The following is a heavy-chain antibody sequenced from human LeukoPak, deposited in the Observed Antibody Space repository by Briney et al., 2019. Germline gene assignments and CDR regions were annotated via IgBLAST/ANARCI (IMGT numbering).Heavy chain of an antibody. V-gene: IGHV5-51*01. CDR1: GYSFTSYW. Sequence: PGESMQISCKGSGYSFTSYWIGWVRQLPGKGMEWMGIIYPGDSDTRYSPSFQGQVTISADKSISTAYLQWSSMKASDTAMYYCARQAGSTSSAIDYWGQGTLVTVSS. CDR3: ARQAGSTSSAIDY. CDR2: IYPGDSDT. J-gene: IGHJ4*02. D-gene: IGHD2-2*01.